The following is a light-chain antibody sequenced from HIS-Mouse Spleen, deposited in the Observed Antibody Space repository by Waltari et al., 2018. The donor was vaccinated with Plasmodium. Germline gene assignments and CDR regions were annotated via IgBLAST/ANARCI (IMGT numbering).Light chain of an antibody. V-gene: IGKV3-20*01. CDR2: GAS. J-gene: IGKJ2*01. CDR1: QSVSSN. CDR3: QQYGSSPYT. Sequence: EIVMTQSPATLSVSPGERATLSCRASQSVSSNLARYQQKPGQAPRLLIYGASSRATGIPDRFSGSGSGTDFTLTISRLEPEDFAVYYCQQYGSSPYTFGQGTKLEIK.